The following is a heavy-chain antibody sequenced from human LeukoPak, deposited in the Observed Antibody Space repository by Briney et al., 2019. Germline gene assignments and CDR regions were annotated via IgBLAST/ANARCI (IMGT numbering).Heavy chain of an antibody. Sequence: AGGSLRLFCAASGFTFSSYAMSWVRQAPGKGLEWVSAISGSGGSTYYADSVKGRFTISRDNSKNTLYLQMNSLRAEDTAVYYCATRYYYDSSGYYGSLDYWGQGTLVTVSS. V-gene: IGHV3-23*01. CDR3: ATRYYYDSSGYYGSLDY. CDR2: ISGSGGST. CDR1: GFTFSSYA. J-gene: IGHJ4*02. D-gene: IGHD3-22*01.